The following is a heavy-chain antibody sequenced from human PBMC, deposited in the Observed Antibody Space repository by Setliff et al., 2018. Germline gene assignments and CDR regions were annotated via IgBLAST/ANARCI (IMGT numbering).Heavy chain of an antibody. CDR1: GYTFTSYY. CDR3: ARGEREGITMVRGVRGTHYYYGMDV. J-gene: IGHJ6*02. Sequence: GASVKVSCKASGYTFTSYYMHWVRQAPGQGLEWMGIINPSGGSTNYAQKFQGRVTITTDESTSTAYMELSSLRSEDTAVYYCARGEREGITMVRGVRGTHYYYGMDVWGQGTTVTVSS. V-gene: IGHV1-46*01. CDR2: INPSGGST. D-gene: IGHD3-10*01.